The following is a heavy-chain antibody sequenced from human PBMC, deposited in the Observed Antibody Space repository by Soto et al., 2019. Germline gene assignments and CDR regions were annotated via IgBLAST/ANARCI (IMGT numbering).Heavy chain of an antibody. CDR3: ARARLQYYFDY. Sequence: SETLSLTCTVSGDSIRTYYWTWIRQPPGKGLEWIGYIYYSGVANYNPSLKSRVTISVDTSNNQSSLKLTSVTAADTAVYHCARARLQYYFDYWDQGTLVTVSS. V-gene: IGHV4-59*01. D-gene: IGHD1-1*01. CDR2: IYYSGVA. CDR1: GDSIRTYY. J-gene: IGHJ4*02.